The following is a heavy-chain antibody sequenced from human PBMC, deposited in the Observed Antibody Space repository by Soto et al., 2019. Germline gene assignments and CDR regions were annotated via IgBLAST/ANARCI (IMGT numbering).Heavy chain of an antibody. CDR3: ATQSGTNWFDP. Sequence: SETLSLTCAVYGGSFSGYYWSWIRQPPGKGLEWIGEINHSGSTNYSPSLKSRVTISVDTSKNQFSLKLSSVTAADTAVYYCATQSGTNWFDPWGQGTLVTVSS. CDR2: INHSGST. CDR1: GGSFSGYY. V-gene: IGHV4-34*01. J-gene: IGHJ5*02.